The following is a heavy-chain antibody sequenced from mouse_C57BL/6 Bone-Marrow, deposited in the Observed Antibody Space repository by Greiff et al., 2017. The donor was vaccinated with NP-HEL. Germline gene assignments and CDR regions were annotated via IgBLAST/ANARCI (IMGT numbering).Heavy chain of an antibody. D-gene: IGHD1-1*01. V-gene: IGHV1-54*01. CDR3: AIITAVGRWFAY. J-gene: IGHJ3*01. CDR2: IHPNSGST. Sequence: QVQLQQSGAELVRPGTSVKVSCKASGYAFTNYLIEWVKQRPGKGLEWIGVIHPNSGSTNYNEKFKSKATLTVDKSSSTAYMQLSSLTSEDSAVYYCAIITAVGRWFAYWGQGTLVTVSA. CDR1: GYAFTNYL.